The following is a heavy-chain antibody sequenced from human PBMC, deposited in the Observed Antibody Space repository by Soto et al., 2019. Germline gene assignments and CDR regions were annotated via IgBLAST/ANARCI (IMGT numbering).Heavy chain of an antibody. CDR1: SGSISTYY. J-gene: IGHJ4*02. CDR3: AGGAAADYFDY. Sequence: PSETLSLTCTVSSGSISTYYWSWIRQPAGKGLEWIGRIYTSGSTLYNPSLKSRVTMSVDTSKNQFSLRLSSVTAADTAVYYCAGGAAADYFDYWGQGTLVTVSS. V-gene: IGHV4-4*07. CDR2: IYTSGST. D-gene: IGHD6-13*01.